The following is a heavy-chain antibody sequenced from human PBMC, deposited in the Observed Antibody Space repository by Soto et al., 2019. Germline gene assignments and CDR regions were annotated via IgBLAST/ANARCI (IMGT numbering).Heavy chain of an antibody. J-gene: IGHJ4*02. CDR2: ISSSSYI. CDR3: ARGSLYSSSSPVDY. CDR1: GFTFSSYS. D-gene: IGHD6-6*01. V-gene: IGHV3-21*01. Sequence: GGSLRLSCAASGFTFSSYSMNWVRQAPGKGLEWVSSISSSSYIYYADSVKGRFTISRDNAKNSLYLQMNSLRAEDTAVYYCARGSLYSSSSPVDYWGQGTLVTVSS.